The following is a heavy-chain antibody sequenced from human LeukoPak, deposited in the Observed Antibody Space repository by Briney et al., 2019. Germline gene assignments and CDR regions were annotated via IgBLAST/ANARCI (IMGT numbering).Heavy chain of an antibody. J-gene: IGHJ4*02. D-gene: IGHD2-2*01. Sequence: TYYADSVRGRFTISRDNSKNTLYLQMNNLRAEDTVVYYCAKDRAALPVTTYNFDFWGQGTLVTVSS. CDR2: T. V-gene: IGHV3-23*01. CDR3: AKDRAALPVTTYNFDF.